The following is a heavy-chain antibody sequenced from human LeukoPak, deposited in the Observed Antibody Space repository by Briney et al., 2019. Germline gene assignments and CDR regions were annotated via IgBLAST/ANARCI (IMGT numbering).Heavy chain of an antibody. V-gene: IGHV4-34*01. D-gene: IGHD5-18*01. Sequence: KPSETLSLICSVSGDSISMHYWSWIRQPPGKGLEWIGEINHSGSTNYNPSLKSRVTISVDTSKNQFSLKLSSVTAADTAVYYCARYPSRSQRLQLWPYWGQGTLVTVSS. CDR1: GDSISMHY. CDR3: ARYPSRSQRLQLWPY. CDR2: INHSGST. J-gene: IGHJ4*02.